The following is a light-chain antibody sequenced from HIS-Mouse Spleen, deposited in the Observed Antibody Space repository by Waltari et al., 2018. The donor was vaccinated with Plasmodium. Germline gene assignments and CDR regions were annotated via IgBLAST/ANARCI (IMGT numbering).Light chain of an antibody. CDR3: YSTDSSGNHRV. CDR2: EDS. CDR1: ALPKKY. Sequence: SYELTQPPSVSVSPGQTARITCPGAALPKKYAYWYQQKSGQAPVLVIYEDSKRPSGIPERFSGSSSGTMATLTISGAQVEDEADYYCYSTDSSGNHRVLGGGTKLTVL. V-gene: IGLV3-10*01. J-gene: IGLJ3*02.